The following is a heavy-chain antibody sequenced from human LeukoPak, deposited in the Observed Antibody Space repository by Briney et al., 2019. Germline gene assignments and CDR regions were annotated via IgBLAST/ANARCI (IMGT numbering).Heavy chain of an antibody. Sequence: GGSLRLSCAASGFTFSSYGMHWVRQTPGKGLEWVAVIWYDGSNKYYEDSVKGRFTISRDNSKNTLYLQMNSLRAEDTAVYYCAKESGGNCDYWGQGTLVTVSS. CDR2: IWYDGSNK. CDR1: GFTFSSYG. CDR3: AKESGGNCDY. J-gene: IGHJ4*02. V-gene: IGHV3-33*06. D-gene: IGHD4-23*01.